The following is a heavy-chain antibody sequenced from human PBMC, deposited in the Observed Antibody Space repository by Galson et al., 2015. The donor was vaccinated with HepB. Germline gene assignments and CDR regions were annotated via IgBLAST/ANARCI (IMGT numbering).Heavy chain of an antibody. CDR2: IYYSGTI. CDR1: GGSISSSYNY. CDR3: ARGRDHNKNAY. V-gene: IGHV4-39*06. J-gene: IGHJ4*02. Sequence: TLSLTCTVSGGSISSSYNYWDWLRQPPGKGLERIASIYYSGTIHYNPSLKSRVTISADTSKNQFPLNLSSVTAAATAVYYCARGRDHNKNAYWGQGALVTVSS. D-gene: IGHD1-14*01.